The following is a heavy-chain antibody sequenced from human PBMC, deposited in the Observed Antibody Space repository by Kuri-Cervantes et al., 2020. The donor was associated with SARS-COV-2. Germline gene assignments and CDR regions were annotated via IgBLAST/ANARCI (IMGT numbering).Heavy chain of an antibody. V-gene: IGHV1-2*02. D-gene: IGHD5-12*01. Sequence: ASVKVSCKASGYTFTDYYMHWVRRAPGQGLEWMGWINPNSGGTNYAQKFQGRVTMTRDTSISTAYMELSRLRSDDTAVYYCARDPLMEGWLEPFDYWGQGTLVTVSS. CDR3: ARDPLMEGWLEPFDY. CDR1: GYTFTDYY. CDR2: INPNSGGT. J-gene: IGHJ4*02.